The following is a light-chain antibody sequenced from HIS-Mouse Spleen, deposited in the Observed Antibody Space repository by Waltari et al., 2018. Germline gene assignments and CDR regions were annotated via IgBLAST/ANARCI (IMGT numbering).Light chain of an antibody. CDR1: QSLSSN. Sequence: IVSTQSPATLSVSPGERATLSCRASQSLSSNLAWYQQKPCQAPRLLIYGASTRATGIPARFSGSGSGTEFTLTISSMQSEDFAVYYCKKYNNWTRTFGQGTKVEIK. V-gene: IGKV3-15*01. J-gene: IGKJ1*01. CDR2: GAS. CDR3: KKYNNWTRT.